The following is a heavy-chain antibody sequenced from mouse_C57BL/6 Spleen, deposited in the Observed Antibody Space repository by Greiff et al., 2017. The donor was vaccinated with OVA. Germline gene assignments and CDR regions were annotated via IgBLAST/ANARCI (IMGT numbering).Heavy chain of an antibody. V-gene: IGHV1-85*01. CDR3: ARVGGPLQSGYLDY. D-gene: IGHD3-1*01. Sequence: VQLQESGPELVKPGASVKLSCKASGYTFTSYDINWVNQRPGQGLEWIGWIYPRDGSTTYHETFKGQATLTVDTSSSTAYMELHSLTSEDSAVYFCARVGGPLQSGYLDYWGQGTTLTVSS. CDR1: GYTFTSYD. J-gene: IGHJ2*01. CDR2: IYPRDGST.